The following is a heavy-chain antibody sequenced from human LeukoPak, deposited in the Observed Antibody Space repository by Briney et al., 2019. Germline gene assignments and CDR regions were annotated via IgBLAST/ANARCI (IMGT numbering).Heavy chain of an antibody. V-gene: IGHV4-34*01. CDR2: INHSGST. J-gene: IGHJ4*02. Sequence: ASETLSLTCAVYGGSINNYYWTWMRQPPGKGLEWIGEINHSGSTNYNPSLKSRVTISADTSKNQFSLKLTSVSAADTAVYYCARVQAAGDGYHFDFWGQGTLVTVSS. CDR1: GGSINNYY. CDR3: ARVQAAGDGYHFDF. D-gene: IGHD7-27*01.